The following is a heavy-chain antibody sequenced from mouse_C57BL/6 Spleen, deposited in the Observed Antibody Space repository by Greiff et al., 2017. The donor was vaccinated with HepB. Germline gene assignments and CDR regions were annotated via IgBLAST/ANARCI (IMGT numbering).Heavy chain of an antibody. CDR2: INPYNGGT. CDR1: GYTFTDYY. J-gene: IGHJ4*01. Sequence: EVQLQQSGPVLVKPGASVKMSCKASGYTFTDYYMNWVKQSHGKSLEWIGVINPYNGGTSYNQKFKGKATLTVDKSSSTAYMELNSLTSEDSAVYYCARSGIIPLYAMDYWGQGTSVTVSS. CDR3: ARSGIIPLYAMDY. V-gene: IGHV1-19*01. D-gene: IGHD1-1*01.